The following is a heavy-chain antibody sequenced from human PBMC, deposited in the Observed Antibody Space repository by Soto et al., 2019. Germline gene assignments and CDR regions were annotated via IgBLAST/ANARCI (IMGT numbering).Heavy chain of an antibody. J-gene: IGHJ4*02. Sequence: EVRLVESGGGLVKPGGSLRLSCAASGFTFSSYSMNWVRQAPGKGLEWVSSISSSSSYIYYADSVKGRFTISRDNAKNSLYLQMNSLRAEDTAVYYCARDLAYCSSTSCYTDNDYWGQGTLVTVSS. D-gene: IGHD2-2*02. CDR1: GFTFSSYS. CDR2: ISSSSSYI. CDR3: ARDLAYCSSTSCYTDNDY. V-gene: IGHV3-21*01.